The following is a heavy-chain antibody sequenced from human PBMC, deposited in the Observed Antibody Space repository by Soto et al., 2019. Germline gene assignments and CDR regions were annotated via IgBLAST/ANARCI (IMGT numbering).Heavy chain of an antibody. CDR1: GFTFSSYG. J-gene: IGHJ5*02. CDR2: ISYDGSNK. CDR3: AKDSEPLSSTMTTPWFDP. Sequence: QVQLVESGGGVVQPGRSLRLSCAASGFTFSSYGMHWVRQAPGKGLEWVAVISYDGSNKYYADSVKGRFTISRDNSKNTLYLQMNSLRAEDTAVYYCAKDSEPLSSTMTTPWFDPWGQGTLVTVSS. V-gene: IGHV3-30*18. D-gene: IGHD4-17*01.